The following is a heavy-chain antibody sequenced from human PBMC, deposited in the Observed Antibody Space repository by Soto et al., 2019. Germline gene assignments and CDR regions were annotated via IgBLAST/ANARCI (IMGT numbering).Heavy chain of an antibody. CDR2: IFYTGNA. CDR1: GASISSGGYY. CDR3: ARDPPMDV. J-gene: IGHJ6*02. V-gene: IGHV4-31*03. Sequence: SETLSLTCTVSGASISSGGYYWSWIRQHPGKGLEWIGYIFYTGNAYYNPSLQSRISMSVDTSKNQFSLRLSSVTAADTAVYYCARDPPMDVWGQGTTLTVSS.